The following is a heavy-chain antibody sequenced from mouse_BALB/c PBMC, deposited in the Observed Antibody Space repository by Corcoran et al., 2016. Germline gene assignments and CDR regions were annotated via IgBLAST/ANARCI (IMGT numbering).Heavy chain of an antibody. CDR1: GYTFSSYW. CDR2: ILPGSGST. D-gene: IGHD1-1*01. CDR3: ARNYGSSYDWYFDV. Sequence: QVQLQQSGAELMKPGASVKISCKATGYTFSSYWIEWVKQRPGHGLEWIGEILPGSGSTNYNGKFKGKATFTADTSSNTAYMQLSSLTSEDSAVYYCARNYGSSYDWYFDVWGAGTTVTVSS. V-gene: IGHV1-9*01. J-gene: IGHJ1*01.